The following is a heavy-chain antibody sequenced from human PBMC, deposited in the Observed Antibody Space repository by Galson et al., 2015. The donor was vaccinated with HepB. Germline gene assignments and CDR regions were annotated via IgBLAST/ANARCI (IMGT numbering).Heavy chain of an antibody. CDR1: GFTFSSYS. V-gene: IGHV3-30-3*01. J-gene: IGHJ3*02. Sequence: SLRLSCAASGFTFSSYSMYWVRQAPGKGLEWVALISYDGSNKNYADSVKGRFTISRDNSKNTLYLQMNSLRAEDTAVYYCARCPLPTRNDAFDMWGQGTMVTVSS. CDR2: ISYDGSNK. CDR3: ARCPLPTRNDAFDM.